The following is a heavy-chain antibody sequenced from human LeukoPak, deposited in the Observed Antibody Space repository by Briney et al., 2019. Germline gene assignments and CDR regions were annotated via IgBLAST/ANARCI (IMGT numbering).Heavy chain of an antibody. J-gene: IGHJ4*02. CDR2: TSSDLNVK. CDR3: AREGYYGSGSPPSLYFDY. D-gene: IGHD3-10*01. Sequence: EGSLRLSCAASGFTFRNYVIHWVRQAPGKGLEWVAVTSSDLNVKLYADSVKGRFTISRDNSRSTLYLQMNSLRPEDTAIYYCAREGYYGSGSPPSLYFDYWGQGTLVTVSS. V-gene: IGHV3-30-3*01. CDR1: GFTFRNYV.